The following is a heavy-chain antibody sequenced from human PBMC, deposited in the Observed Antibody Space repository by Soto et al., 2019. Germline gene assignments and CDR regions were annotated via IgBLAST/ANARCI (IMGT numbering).Heavy chain of an antibody. D-gene: IGHD4-17*01. J-gene: IGHJ4*02. CDR2: IKSKTDGGTT. CDR1: GFTFNNAW. Sequence: PGGSLRLSCAASGFTFNNAWMNWVRQAPGKGLEWVGRIKSKTDGGTTDYAAPVKGRFTISRDDSKNTLYLQMNSLKNEDTAVYYCTTGFPGDFDFDLWGQGTLVTVSS. CDR3: TTGFPGDFDFDL. V-gene: IGHV3-15*07.